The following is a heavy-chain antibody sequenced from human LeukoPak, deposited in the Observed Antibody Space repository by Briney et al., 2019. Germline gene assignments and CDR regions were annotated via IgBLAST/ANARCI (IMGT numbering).Heavy chain of an antibody. CDR3: ARDGWHGDYYGSGSRQGDYGMDV. V-gene: IGHV3-64*01. D-gene: IGHD3-10*01. Sequence: GGTLRLSCAASGFTFSSYAMHWVRQAPGKGLEYVSAISSNGGSTYYANSVKGRFTISRDNSKNTLYLQMGSLRAEDVAVYYCARDGWHGDYYGSGSRQGDYGMDVWGQGTTVTVSS. J-gene: IGHJ6*02. CDR2: ISSNGGST. CDR1: GFTFSSYA.